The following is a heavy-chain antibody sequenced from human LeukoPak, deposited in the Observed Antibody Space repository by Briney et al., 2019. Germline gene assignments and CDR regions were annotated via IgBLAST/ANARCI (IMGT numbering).Heavy chain of an antibody. CDR2: IYYSGST. D-gene: IGHD5-24*01. CDR3: ARVAPGMATIGEFDY. CDR1: GVSISSSNSY. Sequence: SETLSLTCTVSGVSISSSNSYWGWIRQPPGKGLEWIGSIYYSGSTYYNPSLKSRVTISVDTSKNQFSLKLSSVTAADTAVYYCARVAPGMATIGEFDYWGQGTLVTVSS. V-gene: IGHV4-39*07. J-gene: IGHJ4*02.